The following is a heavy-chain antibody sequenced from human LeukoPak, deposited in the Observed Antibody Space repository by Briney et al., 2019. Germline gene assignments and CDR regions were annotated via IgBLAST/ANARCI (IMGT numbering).Heavy chain of an antibody. D-gene: IGHD3-10*01. V-gene: IGHV3-43D*03. CDR2: ISWDGGST. CDR1: GFTFDDYA. CDR3: AKDASIGADYYYYYMDV. J-gene: IGHJ6*03. Sequence: GGSLRLSCAASGFTFDDYAMHWVRQAPGKGLEWVSLISWDGGSTYYADSVKGRFTISRDNSKNSLNLQMNSMRAEDTALYYCAKDASIGADYYYYYMDVWGKGTTVTVSS.